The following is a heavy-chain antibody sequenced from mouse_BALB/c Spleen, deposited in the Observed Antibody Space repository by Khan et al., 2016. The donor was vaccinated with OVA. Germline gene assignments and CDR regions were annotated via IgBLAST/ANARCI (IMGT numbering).Heavy chain of an antibody. D-gene: IGHD2-14*01. CDR3: ARSTYRYAFAY. V-gene: IGHV3-8*02. Sequence: EVQLQESGPSLVKPSQTLSLTCSVTGDSITSGYWSWIRKFPGNKLEYMGYMIYSGNTYYNPSLKRRISITRHTYKNQYYLQLNSVTTEDTATYYCARSTYRYAFAYWGQGTLVTVSA. CDR1: GDSITSGY. J-gene: IGHJ3*01. CDR2: MIYSGNT.